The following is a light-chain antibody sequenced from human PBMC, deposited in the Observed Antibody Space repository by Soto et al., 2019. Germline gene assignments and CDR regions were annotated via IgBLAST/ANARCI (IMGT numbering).Light chain of an antibody. Sequence: DIQMTQSPSSLSASVGDRVTITCRASQSISSNLNWYQQIPGKAPNLLIYGASSLQSGVPSRFSGSGSGTDFTLPISSLQPEDFASYYCQQSISPPLTFGGGTKGEIK. V-gene: IGKV1-39*01. CDR2: GAS. J-gene: IGKJ4*01. CDR3: QQSISPPLT. CDR1: QSISSN.